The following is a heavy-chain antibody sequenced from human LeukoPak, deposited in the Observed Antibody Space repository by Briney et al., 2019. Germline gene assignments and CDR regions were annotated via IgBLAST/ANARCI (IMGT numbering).Heavy chain of an antibody. V-gene: IGHV3-64D*09. J-gene: IGHJ4*02. D-gene: IGHD3-22*01. CDR2: IISNGDGT. CDR1: GFTFSGFA. Sequence: QTGGSLRLSCSASGFTFSGFAMHWVRQAPGKGLEYVSAIISNGDGTYYSDSVKDRFTISRDNSENTLYLQMSSLRAEDTAVYYCARPSAGYYYDSSGYYYAYWGQGTLVTVSS. CDR3: ARPSAGYYYDSSGYYYAY.